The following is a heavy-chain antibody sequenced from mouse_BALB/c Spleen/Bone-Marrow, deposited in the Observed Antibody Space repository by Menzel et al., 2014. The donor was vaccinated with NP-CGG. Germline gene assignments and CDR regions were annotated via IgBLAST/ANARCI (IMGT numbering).Heavy chain of an antibody. D-gene: IGHD2-2*01. J-gene: IGHJ1*01. CDR2: INPYNDGT. Sequence: EVKLVESGPELVKPGASVKMSCKASGYTFTSYVMHWVKQKPGQGLEWIGNINPYNDGTKYNEKSKGKATLTSDKFSSTAYMELGSLTSEDSAVYYCARSLYGFDWYFDVWGAGTTVTVSS. CDR3: ARSLYGFDWYFDV. CDR1: GYTFTSYV. V-gene: IGHV1-14*01.